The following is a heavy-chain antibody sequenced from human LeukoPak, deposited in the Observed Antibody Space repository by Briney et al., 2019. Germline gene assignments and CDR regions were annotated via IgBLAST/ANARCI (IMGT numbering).Heavy chain of an antibody. Sequence: PSETLSLTCTVSGGSISSSSYYWGWIRQPPGKGLEWIGSIYYSGSTYYNPSLKSRVTISEDTSKNQFSLKLSSVTAADTAVYYCARDLRRGYSGYDSDAFDIWGQGTMVTVSS. V-gene: IGHV4-39*07. CDR2: IYYSGST. CDR3: ARDLRRGYSGYDSDAFDI. D-gene: IGHD5-12*01. J-gene: IGHJ3*02. CDR1: GGSISSSSYY.